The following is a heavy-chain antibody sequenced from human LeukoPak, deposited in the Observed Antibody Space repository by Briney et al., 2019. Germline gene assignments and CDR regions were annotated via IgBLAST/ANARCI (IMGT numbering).Heavy chain of an antibody. Sequence: PAGSLRLSCAASGFTFSSDAMSCFLQAPRKKRQWWSAISGSGGSTYYADSLKGRFTISIDNSKNTLYLQMNSLRAEDTAVYYCANTNIVATIASYYMDVWGKGTTVTVSS. CDR3: ANTNIVATIASYYMDV. V-gene: IGHV3-23*01. J-gene: IGHJ6*03. D-gene: IGHD5-12*01. CDR1: GFTFSSDA. CDR2: ISGSGGST.